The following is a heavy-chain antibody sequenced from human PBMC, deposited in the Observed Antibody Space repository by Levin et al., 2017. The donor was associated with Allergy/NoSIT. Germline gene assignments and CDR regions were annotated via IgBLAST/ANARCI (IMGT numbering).Heavy chain of an antibody. V-gene: IGHV4-61*01. Sequence: PGGSLRLSCSVSGGSVSSGSDYWSWIRQPPGKGLEWIGCVYYTGTTYSSPSLKSRVTISVDTSKNQFSLKLTSVTAADTAVYYCPRATLSGSYVPGRFHTWGQGTLVSVPS. D-gene: IGHD3-16*01. CDR1: GGSVSSGSDY. CDR3: PRATLSGSYVPGRFHT. J-gene: IGHJ5*02. CDR2: VYYTGTT.